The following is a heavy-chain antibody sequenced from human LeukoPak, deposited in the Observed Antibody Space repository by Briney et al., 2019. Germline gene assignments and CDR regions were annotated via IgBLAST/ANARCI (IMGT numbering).Heavy chain of an antibody. D-gene: IGHD3-3*01. CDR2: IKQDGSEK. V-gene: IGHV3-7*01. CDR3: ARDLSADYDFWSGYDY. J-gene: IGHJ4*02. Sequence: GGSLRLSCAASGFPFSSYSMTWVRQAPGKGLEWVAYIKQDGSEKYYVDSVKGRFTISRDNAENSLFLQMNSLRAEDTAVYYCARDLSADYDFWSGYDYWGQGILVTVSS. CDR1: GFPFSSYS.